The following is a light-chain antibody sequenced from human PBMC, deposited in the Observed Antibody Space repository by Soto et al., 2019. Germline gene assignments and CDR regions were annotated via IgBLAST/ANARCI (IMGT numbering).Light chain of an antibody. J-gene: IGKJ5*01. V-gene: IGKV3-20*01. CDR1: QSVSSSY. CDR2: GAY. Sequence: EIVLTQSPGTLSLSPGERATLSCRASQSVSSSYLAWYQQKPGQAHRLLIYGAYSRATGIPDRFSGSGSGTEFTLTINSLQAEDCAVYYCQQYYNWPRTFGQGTRLEIK. CDR3: QQYYNWPRT.